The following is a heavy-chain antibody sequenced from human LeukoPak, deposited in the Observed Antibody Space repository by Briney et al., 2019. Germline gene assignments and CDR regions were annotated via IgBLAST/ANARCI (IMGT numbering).Heavy chain of an antibody. D-gene: IGHD3-22*01. J-gene: IGHJ3*02. CDR3: AREFYYDSSGYYYGLEDAFDI. CDR1: GGSIGSGGYY. Sequence: SETLSLTCTVSGGSIGSGGYYWSWIRQHPGKGLEWIGYIYYSGSTYYNPSLKSRVTISVDTSKNQFSLKLSSVTAADTAVYYCAREFYYDSSGYYYGLEDAFDIWGQGTMVTVSS. CDR2: IYYSGST. V-gene: IGHV4-31*03.